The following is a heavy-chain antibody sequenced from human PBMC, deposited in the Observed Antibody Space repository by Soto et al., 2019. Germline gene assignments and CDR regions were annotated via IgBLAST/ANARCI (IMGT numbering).Heavy chain of an antibody. Sequence: GGSLRLSCAASGFTFSSYAMSWVRQAPGKGLEWVSAISGSGGSTYYADSVKGRFTISRDNSKNTLYLPMNSLRAEDTAVYYCAKEERDYDIWTGYYYFDYWGQGTLVTVSS. CDR2: ISGSGGST. J-gene: IGHJ4*02. CDR3: AKEERDYDIWTGYYYFDY. CDR1: GFTFSSYA. D-gene: IGHD3-9*01. V-gene: IGHV3-23*01.